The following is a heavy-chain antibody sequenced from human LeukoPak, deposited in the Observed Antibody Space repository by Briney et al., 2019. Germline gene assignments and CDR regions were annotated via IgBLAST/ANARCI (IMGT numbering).Heavy chain of an antibody. Sequence: GGSLRLSCAVSGFTFNTYAVSWVRQAPGMGLQWVSDISAGSGTTNYADSVKGRFTISRDNSKNTLCLQMNSLRAEDAAVYYCARVAFSYGSPSLGYYYYYGLDVWGQGTTVTVSS. J-gene: IGHJ6*02. D-gene: IGHD5-18*01. CDR3: ARVAFSYGSPSLGYYYYYGLDV. V-gene: IGHV3-23*01. CDR2: ISAGSGTT. CDR1: GFTFNTYA.